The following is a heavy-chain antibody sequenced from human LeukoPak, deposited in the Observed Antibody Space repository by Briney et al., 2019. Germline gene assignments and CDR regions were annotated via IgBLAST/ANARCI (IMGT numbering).Heavy chain of an antibody. CDR3: ARAYPSCWYLFDL. D-gene: IGHD6-13*01. CDR2: IYYSGST. Sequence: KTSETLSLTCTVSGGSISSYYWSWIRQPPGKGLEWIGYIYYSGSTNYNPSLKSRVTISVDTSKNQFSLKLSSVTAADTAVYYCARAYPSCWYLFDLWGRGTLVTVSS. V-gene: IGHV4-59*01. CDR1: GGSISSYY. J-gene: IGHJ2*01.